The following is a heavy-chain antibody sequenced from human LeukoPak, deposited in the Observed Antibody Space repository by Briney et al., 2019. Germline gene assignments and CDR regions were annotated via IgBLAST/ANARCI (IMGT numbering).Heavy chain of an antibody. CDR3: ARGFGELVWFGDWVLYGMDV. Sequence: GGSLRLSCAASGFTFSSYAMHWVRQAPGKGLEWVAVISYDGSNKYYADSVKGRFTISRDNSKNTLYLQMNSLRAEDTAVYYCARGFGELVWFGDWVLYGMDVWGQGTTVTVSS. J-gene: IGHJ6*02. CDR1: GFTFSSYA. CDR2: ISYDGSNK. D-gene: IGHD3-10*01. V-gene: IGHV3-30-3*01.